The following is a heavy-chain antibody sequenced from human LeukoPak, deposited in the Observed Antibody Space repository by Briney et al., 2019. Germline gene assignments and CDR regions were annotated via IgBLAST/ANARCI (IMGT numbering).Heavy chain of an antibody. D-gene: IGHD6-6*01. CDR1: GYTFSSYD. CDR3: VITGSISWSDAFDI. CDR2: MNPNSGST. J-gene: IGHJ3*02. Sequence: ASVKVSCKASGYTFSSYDINWVRQATGQGLEWLGWMNPNSGSTGYAQKFQGRVTITRNTSISTAYMELRSLRSEDTAVYYCVITGSISWSDAFDIWGQGTKVTVSS. V-gene: IGHV1-8*03.